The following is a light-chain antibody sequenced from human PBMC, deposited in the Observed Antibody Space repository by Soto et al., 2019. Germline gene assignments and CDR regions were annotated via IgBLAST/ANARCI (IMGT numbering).Light chain of an antibody. CDR2: NAS. CDR1: QSVSTF. J-gene: IGKJ5*01. Sequence: EIVLTQSPANLSLSPWERAILSCRSSQSVSTFLAWFQQKPGQPPRLLIYNASNRTTGIPARFSGSGSGTDFTLTISSLEPEDFAVYYCQQRGDWPPITFGQGTRLEIK. V-gene: IGKV3-11*01. CDR3: QQRGDWPPIT.